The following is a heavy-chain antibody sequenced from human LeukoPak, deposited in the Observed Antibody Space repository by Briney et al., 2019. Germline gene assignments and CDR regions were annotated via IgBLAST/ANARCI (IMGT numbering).Heavy chain of an antibody. Sequence: GGSLRLSCAASGFTFSTFWMHWVRQAPGKGLVWVSGINSDGSSTTYADSVKGRFTISRDNAKNTLYLQMNNLRAEDTAVYYCARGRYYGMDVWGQGTTVTVSS. CDR3: ARGRYYGMDV. J-gene: IGHJ6*02. CDR1: GFTFSTFW. CDR2: INSDGSST. V-gene: IGHV3-74*03.